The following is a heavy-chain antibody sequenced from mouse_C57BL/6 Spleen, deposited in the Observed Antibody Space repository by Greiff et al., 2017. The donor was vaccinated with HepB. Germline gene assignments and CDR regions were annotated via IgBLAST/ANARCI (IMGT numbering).Heavy chain of an antibody. J-gene: IGHJ4*01. CDR3: TRGLRPAMDY. D-gene: IGHD2-4*01. Sequence: QVQLKESGAELVRPGASVTLSCKASGYTFTDYEMHWVKQTPVHGLEWIGAIDPETGGTAYNQKFKGKAILTADKSSSTAYMELRSLTSEDSAVYYCTRGLRPAMDYWGQGTSVTVSS. V-gene: IGHV1-15*01. CDR1: GYTFTDYE. CDR2: IDPETGGT.